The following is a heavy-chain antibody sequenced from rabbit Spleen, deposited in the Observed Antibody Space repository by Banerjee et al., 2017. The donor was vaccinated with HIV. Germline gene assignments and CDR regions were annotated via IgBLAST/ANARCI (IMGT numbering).Heavy chain of an antibody. CDR2: IYTASGGST. J-gene: IGHJ4*01. D-gene: IGHD2-1*01. Sequence: QEQLVESGGGLVQPEGSLTLTCTASGFSFSSSYYMCWVRQAPGKGLEWIGCIYTASGGSTYYASWAKGRFTISKTSSTTVTLQMTSLTAADTATYFCARPDNGDYKGWNLWGPGTLVTVS. V-gene: IGHV1S45*01. CDR3: ARPDNGDYKGWNL. CDR1: GFSFSSSYY.